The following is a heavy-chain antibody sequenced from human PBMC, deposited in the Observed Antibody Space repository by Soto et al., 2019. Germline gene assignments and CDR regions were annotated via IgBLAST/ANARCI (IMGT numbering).Heavy chain of an antibody. Sequence: TSETLSLTCTVSGVSISSYYWSWIRQPPGKGLEWIGSIFYSGTTYYNPSLKSRVTISVDTSKNQFSLELTSVTAADTSVFYCARQVGSGNWYFDLWGRGTLVTVSS. CDR2: IFYSGTT. CDR1: GVSISSYY. J-gene: IGHJ2*01. CDR3: ARQVGSGNWYFDL. D-gene: IGHD3-10*01. V-gene: IGHV4-59*05.